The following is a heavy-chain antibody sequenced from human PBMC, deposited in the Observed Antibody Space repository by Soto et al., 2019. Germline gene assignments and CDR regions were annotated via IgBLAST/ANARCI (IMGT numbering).Heavy chain of an antibody. D-gene: IGHD6-6*01. CDR2: IYDTESA. J-gene: IGHJ4*02. V-gene: IGHV4-31*01. Sequence: QVQLQESGPGLVKPSQTLSLTCNVSGESISSGGYYWSWIRHHPGKGLEWIGYIYDTESAYYNPSLKSPVXXXMXXSKNQFAMRLSSVTAADTAVYYCARASSSSSAADYWGQGILATVSS. CDR1: GESISSGGYY. CDR3: ARASSSSSAADY.